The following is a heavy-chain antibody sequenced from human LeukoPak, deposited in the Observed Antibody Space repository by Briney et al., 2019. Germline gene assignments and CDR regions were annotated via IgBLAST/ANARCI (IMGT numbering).Heavy chain of an antibody. CDR2: TKPDGSDK. D-gene: IGHD3-16*01. CDR1: GFTFSDYL. V-gene: IGHV3-7*01. CDR3: ATEWGYAFDL. J-gene: IGHJ3*01. Sequence: GGSLRLSCAASGFTFSDYLMSWVRQAPGKGLEWVANTKPDGSDKYYVDSVKGRFTISRDNAQNSLYLQMNSLRAEDTAVYFCATEWGYAFDLWGQGTLVTVSS.